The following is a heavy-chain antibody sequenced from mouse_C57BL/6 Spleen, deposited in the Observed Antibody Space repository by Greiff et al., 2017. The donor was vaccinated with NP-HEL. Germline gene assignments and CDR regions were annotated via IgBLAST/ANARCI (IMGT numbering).Heavy chain of an antibody. J-gene: IGHJ4*01. CDR3: ARRSGSSRLYAMDY. V-gene: IGHV1-76*01. CDR2: IYPGSGNT. D-gene: IGHD1-1*01. Sequence: QVQLQQSGAELVRPGASVKLSCKASGYTFTDYYINWVKQRPGQGLEWIARIYPGSGNTYYNEKFKGKATLTAEKSSSTAYMQLSSLTSEDSAVYFCARRSGSSRLYAMDYWGQGTSVTVSS. CDR1: GYTFTDYY.